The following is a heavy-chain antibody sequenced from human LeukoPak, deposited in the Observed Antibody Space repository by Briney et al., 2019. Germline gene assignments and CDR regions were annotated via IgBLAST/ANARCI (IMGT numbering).Heavy chain of an antibody. CDR2: IYTSGST. CDR3: ARDLYTSGSPHYYYYMAV. Sequence: PSETLSLTCTVSGGSISSCYGSWIRQPAGEGLEWIGRIYTSGSTNYNTSLKSRVTISVDKSKNQFSLKLSSVTAADTAVYYCARDLYTSGSPHYYYYMAVWGNGTTVTVSS. D-gene: IGHD3-10*01. V-gene: IGHV4-4*07. CDR1: GGSISSCY. J-gene: IGHJ6*03.